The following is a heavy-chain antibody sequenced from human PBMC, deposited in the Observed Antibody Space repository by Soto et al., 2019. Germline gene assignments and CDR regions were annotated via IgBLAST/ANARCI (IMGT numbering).Heavy chain of an antibody. Sequence: GGSLRLSCAASGFTFSGSAMHWVRQASGKGLEWVGRIRSKANSYATAYAASVKGRFTISRDNAKNSLYLQMNSLRAEDTAVYYCARSIAARLNWFDPWGQGTLVTVSS. CDR1: GFTFSGSA. CDR2: IRSKANSYAT. CDR3: ARSIAARLNWFDP. D-gene: IGHD6-6*01. V-gene: IGHV3-73*01. J-gene: IGHJ5*02.